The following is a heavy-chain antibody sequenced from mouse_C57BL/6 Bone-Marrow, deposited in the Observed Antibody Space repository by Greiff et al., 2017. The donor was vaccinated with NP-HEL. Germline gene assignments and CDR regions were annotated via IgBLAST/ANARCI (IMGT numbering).Heavy chain of an antibody. J-gene: IGHJ3*01. CDR3: ARAY. V-gene: IGHV5-4*03. Sequence: EVMLVESGGGLVKPGGSLKLSCAASGFTFSSYAMSWVRQTPEKRLEWVATISDGGSYTYYPDNVKGRFTISRDNAKNNLYLQMSHLKSEDTAMYYCARAYWGQGTLVTVSA. CDR2: ISDGGSYT. CDR1: GFTFSSYA.